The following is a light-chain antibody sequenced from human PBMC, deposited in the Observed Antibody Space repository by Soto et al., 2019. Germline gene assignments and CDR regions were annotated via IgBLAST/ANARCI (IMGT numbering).Light chain of an antibody. CDR2: AAS. J-gene: IGKJ1*01. CDR3: QQSSSPPWT. V-gene: IGKV1-39*01. CDR1: QNMNTY. Sequence: DIQLTQSPSSLSASVGDRVTITCRASQNMNTYLNWYQQKPGKAPNLLIFAASTLQTGVPSRFSGSASGTDFTLTISSLQSEDFGTYYCQQSSSPPWTFGQGTKVDIK.